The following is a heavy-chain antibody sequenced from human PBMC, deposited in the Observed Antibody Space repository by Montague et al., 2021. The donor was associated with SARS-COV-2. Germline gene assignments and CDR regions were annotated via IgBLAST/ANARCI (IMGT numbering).Heavy chain of an antibody. V-gene: IGHV4-59*13. Sequence: SETLSLTCTVSGGSISSYYWNWIRQPPGKRLEWIGYIYYSGSTNYNPSLKSRVTISVDTSKNQFSLKLSSVTAADTAVYYCARVGVPYYDILTGYYIEGSDAFDIWGQGTMVTVPS. CDR1: GGSISSYY. CDR2: IYYSGST. D-gene: IGHD3-9*01. CDR3: ARVGVPYYDILTGYYIEGSDAFDI. J-gene: IGHJ3*02.